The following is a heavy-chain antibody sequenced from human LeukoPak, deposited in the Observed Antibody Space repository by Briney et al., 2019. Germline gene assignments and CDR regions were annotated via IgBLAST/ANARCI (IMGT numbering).Heavy chain of an antibody. Sequence: SETLSLTCTGSGGSISSSGYYWGWIRQPPGKGLEWIGYVYYSGSTNYNPSLKSRVTMSVDTSKNQFSLNLNSVTAADTAVYYCARHHISSSVAFDYWGQGTLATVSS. D-gene: IGHD6-6*01. CDR3: ARHHISSSVAFDY. J-gene: IGHJ4*02. CDR1: GGSISSSGYY. CDR2: VYYSGST. V-gene: IGHV4-61*05.